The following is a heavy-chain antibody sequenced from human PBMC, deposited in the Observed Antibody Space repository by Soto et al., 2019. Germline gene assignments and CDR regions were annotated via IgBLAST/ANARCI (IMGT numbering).Heavy chain of an antibody. CDR3: ARDPLLTGTRGWDYYYGMDA. J-gene: IGHJ6*02. Sequence: SQTLSLTYAISGDSVSSNSAAWNWIRQSPSRGLEWLGRTYYRSKWYNDYAVSVKSRITINPDTSKNQFSLQLNSVTPEDTAVYYCARDPLLTGTRGWDYYYGMDAWGQGTTVTVSS. D-gene: IGHD1-7*01. CDR2: TYYRSKWYN. CDR1: GDSVSSNSAA. V-gene: IGHV6-1*01.